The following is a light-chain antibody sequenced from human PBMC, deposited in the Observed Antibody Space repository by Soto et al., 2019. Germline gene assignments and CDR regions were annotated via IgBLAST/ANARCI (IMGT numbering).Light chain of an antibody. CDR2: GAS. V-gene: IGKV3D-15*01. Sequence: VVTQSPATLSVSPGETATLSCRASQSVNSNFAWYQQKPGQAPRLLIYGASTRATGIPARFSGSESGTESTLTISSLQSEDFAIYYCQHYDKWPLFGQGDQGGYQ. CDR3: QHYDKWPL. J-gene: IGKJ1*01. CDR1: QSVNSN.